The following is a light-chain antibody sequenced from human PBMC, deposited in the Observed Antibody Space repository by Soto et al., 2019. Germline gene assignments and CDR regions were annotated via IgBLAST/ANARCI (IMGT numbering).Light chain of an antibody. J-gene: IGKJ1*01. V-gene: IGKV1-5*03. CDR2: RAS. Sequence: DIQMTQSPSTLSSSVGYRVTITCRASQSISIWLDWYQQKPGKDPNLLIYRASSLESGVPSRFSGSGSGTEFTLTISILQTDDFANYYCQQYINRWTYGQGTKVEIK. CDR3: QQYINRWT. CDR1: QSISIW.